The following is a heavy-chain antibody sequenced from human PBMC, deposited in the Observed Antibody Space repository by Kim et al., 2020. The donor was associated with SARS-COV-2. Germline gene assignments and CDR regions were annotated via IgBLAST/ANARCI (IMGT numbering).Heavy chain of an antibody. Sequence: SETLSLTCAVYGGSFSGYYWSWIRQPPGKGLEWIGEINHSGSTNYNPSLKSRVTISVDTSKNQFSLKLSSVTAADTAVYYCARGRGEWELLDYWGQGTL. CDR1: GGSFSGYY. J-gene: IGHJ4*02. V-gene: IGHV4-34*01. D-gene: IGHD1-26*01. CDR3: ARGRGEWELLDY. CDR2: INHSGST.